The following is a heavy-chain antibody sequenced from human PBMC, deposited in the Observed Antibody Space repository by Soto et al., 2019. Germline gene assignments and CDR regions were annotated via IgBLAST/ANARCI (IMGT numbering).Heavy chain of an antibody. CDR3: ARDIRYNWNLEARAYGMDV. V-gene: IGHV4-59*01. CDR2: IYYSGST. CDR1: GVSISSYY. J-gene: IGHJ6*02. D-gene: IGHD1-7*01. Sequence: SETLSLTCTVSGVSISSYYWSWIRPPPGKGLEWIGYIYYSGSTNYNPSLKSRVTISVDTSKNQFSLKLSSVTAADTAVYYCARDIRYNWNLEARAYGMDVWGQGTTVTVSS.